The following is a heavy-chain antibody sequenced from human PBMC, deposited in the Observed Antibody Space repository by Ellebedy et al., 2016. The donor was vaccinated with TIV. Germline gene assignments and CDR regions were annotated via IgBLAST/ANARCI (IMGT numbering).Heavy chain of an antibody. CDR1: GFTFSDFY. J-gene: IGHJ4*02. V-gene: IGHV3-11*01. CDR3: ARDYRGVGLD. D-gene: IGHD1-26*01. Sequence: GESLKISCAASGFTFSDFYMIWIRQAPGKGLEWVSYISSDGSLIYYADSVKGRFTISRDNAKKSLYLQMNSLRAEDTAVYYCARDYRGVGLDWGQGILVTVSS. CDR2: ISSDGSLI.